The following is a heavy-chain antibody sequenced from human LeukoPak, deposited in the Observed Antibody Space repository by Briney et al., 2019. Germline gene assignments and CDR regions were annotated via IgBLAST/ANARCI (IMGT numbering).Heavy chain of an antibody. CDR3: ARDLYNWKAGDYYYYGMDV. CDR2: MNPNSGNT. Sequence: GASVKVSCKASGYTFTSYDINWVRQATGQGLEWMGWMNPNSGNTGYAQKFQGRVTMTRNTSIITAYMELSSLRSEDTAVYYCARDLYNWKAGDYYYYGMDVWGQGTTVTVSS. D-gene: IGHD1-20*01. V-gene: IGHV1-8*01. J-gene: IGHJ6*02. CDR1: GYTFTSYD.